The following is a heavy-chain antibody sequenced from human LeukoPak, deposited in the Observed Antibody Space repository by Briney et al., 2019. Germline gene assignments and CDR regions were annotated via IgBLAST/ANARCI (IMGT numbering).Heavy chain of an antibody. Sequence: SQTLSLTCAISGDSVSSNSAAWNWIRQSPSRGLEWLGRTYYRSKWYNDYAVSVKSRITINPDTSKNQFSLQLNSVTPEDTAVYYCAREQPLTGYYYYYYYYMDVWGKGTTVTVSS. V-gene: IGHV6-1*01. CDR3: AREQPLTGYYYYYYYYMDV. J-gene: IGHJ6*03. CDR1: GDSVSSNSAA. CDR2: TYYRSKWYN. D-gene: IGHD3-9*01.